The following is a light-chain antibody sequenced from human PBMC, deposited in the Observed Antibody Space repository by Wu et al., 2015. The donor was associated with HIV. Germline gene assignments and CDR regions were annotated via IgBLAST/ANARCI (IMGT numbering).Light chain of an antibody. Sequence: QSPSVGDRVTITCRASQGISSYLAWYQQQPGKAPKLLIYAASTLQSGVPSRFSGSGSGTEFTLTISSLQPEDFATYYCQQLNGYPLTFGGGTKVEIK. V-gene: IGKV1-9*01. CDR2: AAS. J-gene: IGKJ4*01. CDR1: QGISSY. CDR3: QQLNGYPLT.